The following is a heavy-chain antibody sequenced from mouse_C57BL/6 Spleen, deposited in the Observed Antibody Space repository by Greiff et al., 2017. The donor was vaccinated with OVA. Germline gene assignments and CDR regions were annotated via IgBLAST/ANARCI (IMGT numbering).Heavy chain of an antibody. V-gene: IGHV8-12*01. D-gene: IGHD3-3*01. J-gene: IGHJ3*01. CDR2: IYWDDDK. CDR1: GFSLSTSGMG. CDR3: ARREGDGAWFAY. Sequence: QVTLKESGPGILQSSQTLSLTCSFSGFSLSTSGMGVSWIRQPSGKGLEWLAHIYWDDDKRYNPSLKSRLTISKDTSRNQVFLKITSVDTADTATYYCARREGDGAWFAYWGQGTLVTVSA.